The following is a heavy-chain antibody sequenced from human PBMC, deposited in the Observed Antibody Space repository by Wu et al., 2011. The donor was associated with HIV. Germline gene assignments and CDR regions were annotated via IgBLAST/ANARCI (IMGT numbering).Heavy chain of an antibody. V-gene: IGHV1-8*01. CDR2: MNPNSGNT. CDR3: ARGREYYDILTGYYPVGYFDY. J-gene: IGHJ4*02. Sequence: INWVRQATGQGLEWMGWMNPNSGNTGYAQKFQGRVTMTRNTSISTAYMELSSLRSEDTAVYYCARGREYYDILTGYYPVGYFDYWGQGTLVTVSS. D-gene: IGHD3-9*01.